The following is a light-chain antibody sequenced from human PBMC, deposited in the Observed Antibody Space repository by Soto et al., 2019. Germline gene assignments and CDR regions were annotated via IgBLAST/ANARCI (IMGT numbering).Light chain of an antibody. CDR1: QSINKY. Sequence: DIQMTQSPSSLSASVGDRVTITCRASQSINKYLNWYQQRPGKAPKLLIYTASSLQSGVPSRFTGSGSGTDFSLTISSLQPEDFATYYCQQSYGTPFTFGPGTKVDIK. CDR3: QQSYGTPFT. CDR2: TAS. V-gene: IGKV1-39*01. J-gene: IGKJ3*01.